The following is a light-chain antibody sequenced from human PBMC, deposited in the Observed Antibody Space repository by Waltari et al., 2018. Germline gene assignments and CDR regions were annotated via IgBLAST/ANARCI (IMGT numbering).Light chain of an antibody. V-gene: IGLV3-21*04. CDR2: YDS. CDR1: NLGSYS. CDR3: QVWHAAIDPGV. J-gene: IGLJ1*01. Sequence: SYVLTQPPSVSVAPGETARITCGGDNLGSYSLNWYQQKPGQAPVLVIFYDSDRPSGIPERFSGSNSGNTATLTISRVEAGDEANYYCQVWHAAIDPGVFGTGTEVTV.